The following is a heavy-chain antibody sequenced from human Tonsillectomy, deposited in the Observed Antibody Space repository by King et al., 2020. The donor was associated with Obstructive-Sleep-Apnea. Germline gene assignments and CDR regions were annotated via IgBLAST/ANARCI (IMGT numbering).Heavy chain of an antibody. Sequence: QLVQSGAEVKKPGSSVKVSCKASGGTFSSYAISWVRQAPGQGLEWMGGIIPILGIANYAQKFQGRVTITADKSTSTAYMELSSLRSEDTAVYYCARGPTLTYCSGGSCFPYYGMDVWGQGTTVTVSS. CDR1: GGTFSSYA. CDR3: ARGPTLTYCSGGSCFPYYGMDV. D-gene: IGHD2-15*01. J-gene: IGHJ6*02. CDR2: IIPILGIA. V-gene: IGHV1-69*04.